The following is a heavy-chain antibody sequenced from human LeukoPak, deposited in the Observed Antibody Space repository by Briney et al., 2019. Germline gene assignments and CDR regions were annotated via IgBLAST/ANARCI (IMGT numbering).Heavy chain of an antibody. Sequence: ASVKISCKASGYTFTSNHIHCVRQAPGQGLEWMGRINPNNGVTNYAQKFQDRVTMTRDTSISAAYMELSSLRSDNTAVYYCAKDRIDSYDSSGYYYVFDYWGQGTLVTVSS. CDR1: GYTFTSNH. V-gene: IGHV1-2*06. D-gene: IGHD3-22*01. J-gene: IGHJ4*02. CDR2: INPNNGVT. CDR3: AKDRIDSYDSSGYYYVFDY.